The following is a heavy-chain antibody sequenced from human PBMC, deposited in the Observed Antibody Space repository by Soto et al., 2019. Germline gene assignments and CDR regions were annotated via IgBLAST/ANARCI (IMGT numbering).Heavy chain of an antibody. CDR1: GGSISSYY. CDR3: ARGAERWLPFDY. Sequence: SETLSLTCSVSGGSISSYYWSWMRQPPGKGLEWIGYIYYSGSTNNNPSLKSRVTISVDTSKNQFSLKLSSVTAADTAVYYCARGAERWLPFDYWGQGTLVTVSS. J-gene: IGHJ4*02. D-gene: IGHD5-12*01. CDR2: IYYSGST. V-gene: IGHV4-59*01.